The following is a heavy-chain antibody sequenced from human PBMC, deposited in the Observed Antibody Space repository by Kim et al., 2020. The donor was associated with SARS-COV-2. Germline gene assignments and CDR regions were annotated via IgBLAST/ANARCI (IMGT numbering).Heavy chain of an antibody. CDR3: ARDLGPYGDLENFDY. V-gene: IGHV1-18*01. D-gene: IGHD4-17*01. J-gene: IGHJ4*02. Sequence: KLQGRVTMTTDTSTSTAYMELRSLRSDDTAVYYCARDLGPYGDLENFDYWGQGTLVTVSS.